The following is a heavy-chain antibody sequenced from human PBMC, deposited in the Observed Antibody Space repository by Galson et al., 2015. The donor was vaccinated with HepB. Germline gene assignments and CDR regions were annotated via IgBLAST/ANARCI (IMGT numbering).Heavy chain of an antibody. V-gene: IGHV1-69*02. J-gene: IGHJ3*01. Sequence: SVKVSCKASGGTFGSKTLNWVRQAPGQGLEWIGRIIPLLDIANSAQKFQGRVTLTADKSTSTAYMDVSSLTSDDTAVYYCASSEKTDIAARQGALDLWGQGTVVTVSS. CDR2: IIPLLDIA. CDR3: ASSEKTDIAARQGALDL. CDR1: GGTFGSKT. D-gene: IGHD6-6*01.